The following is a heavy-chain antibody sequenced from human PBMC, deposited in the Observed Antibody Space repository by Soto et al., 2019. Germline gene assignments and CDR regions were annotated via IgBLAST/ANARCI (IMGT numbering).Heavy chain of an antibody. CDR2: IYYSGST. J-gene: IGHJ5*02. V-gene: IGHV4-39*01. CDR3: ASPKIAFYNWFDP. CDR1: GGSISSSSYY. D-gene: IGHD3-3*02. Sequence: QLQLQESGPGLVKPSETLSLTCTVSGGSISSSSYYWGWIRQPPGKGLEWIGSIYYSGSTYYNPSVETRVTICVDRSKTQLSLKLSSVTAADTAVYYCASPKIAFYNWFDPWGQGTLVTVSS.